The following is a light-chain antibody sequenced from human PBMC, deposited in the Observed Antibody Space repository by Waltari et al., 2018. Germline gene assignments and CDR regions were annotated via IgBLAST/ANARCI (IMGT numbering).Light chain of an antibody. J-gene: IGKJ2*01. Sequence: TCRASQSISSWLAWYQQKPVKAPKLLIYKASSLESGVPSRFSGSGSGTEFTLTISSLQPDDFATYYCQQYNSYPYTFGQGTKLEIK. CDR3: QQYNSYPYT. CDR1: QSISSW. V-gene: IGKV1-5*03. CDR2: KAS.